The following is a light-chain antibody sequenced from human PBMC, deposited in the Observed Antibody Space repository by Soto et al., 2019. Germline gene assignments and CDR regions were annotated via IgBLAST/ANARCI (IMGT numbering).Light chain of an antibody. V-gene: IGKV3-20*01. Sequence: EIVLTQSPGTLSLSPGERATLSCRASQSISSSYLAWYQQKPGQAPRLLIYAASSRATGISDRFSGSGSGTDFTVTISRLEPEDFAVYYYQQYGSSSYTFGQGTQLEIK. CDR2: AAS. J-gene: IGKJ2*01. CDR3: QQYGSSSYT. CDR1: QSISSSY.